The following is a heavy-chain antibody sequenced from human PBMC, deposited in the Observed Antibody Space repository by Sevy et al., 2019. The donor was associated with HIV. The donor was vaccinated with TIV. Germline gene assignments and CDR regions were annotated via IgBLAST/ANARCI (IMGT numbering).Heavy chain of an antibody. V-gene: IGHV3-7*01. CDR3: ALERLSSDVAEYFQN. CDR2: IKQDGSVR. J-gene: IGHJ1*01. D-gene: IGHD1-1*01. Sequence: GGSLRLSCAASGFTMSSYWVTWVRQAPGKGLEWVANIKQDGSVRKYLDSVKGRFTISRDNFKNSLSLQMNSLRAEDTAMYYCALERLSSDVAEYFQNWGQGTLVTVSS. CDR1: GFTMSSYW.